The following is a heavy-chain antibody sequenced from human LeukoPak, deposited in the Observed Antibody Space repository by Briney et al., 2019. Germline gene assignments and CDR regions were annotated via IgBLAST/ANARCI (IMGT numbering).Heavy chain of an antibody. CDR1: RFTYCSYR. CDR3: AGLGATN. Sequence: GGSLTLSCAASRFTYCSYRMLWLRQAPGEGLVWVSRINSDGSITSYAESVKGRFTISRDNAKNTLYLQMSSLRAEDTAVYYCAGLGATNWGQGTLVTVSS. CDR2: INSDGSIT. V-gene: IGHV3-74*01. J-gene: IGHJ4*02. D-gene: IGHD1-26*01.